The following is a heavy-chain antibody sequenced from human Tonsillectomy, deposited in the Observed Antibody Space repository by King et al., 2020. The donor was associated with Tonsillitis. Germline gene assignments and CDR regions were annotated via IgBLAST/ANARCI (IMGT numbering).Heavy chain of an antibody. CDR2: ISYDGSNK. V-gene: IGHV3-30*01. J-gene: IGHJ6*03. CDR1: GFTFSSYA. D-gene: IGHD5-18*01. Sequence: VQLVESGGGVVQPGKSLRLSCAASGFTFSSYAVHWVRQAPGKGLEWVAVISYDGSNKYYADSVKGRFTISRDNSKTTLYLQMNSLRAEDTAVYYCARNGYSYYYYYMDVWGKGTTVTVSS. CDR3: ARNGYSYYYYYMDV.